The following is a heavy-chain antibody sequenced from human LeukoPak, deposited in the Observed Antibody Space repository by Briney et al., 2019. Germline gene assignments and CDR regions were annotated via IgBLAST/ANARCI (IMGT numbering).Heavy chain of an antibody. CDR3: AKGPSYSNYDWFDP. Sequence: PGGSLRLSCAASGFTFSSYGMHWVRQAPGKGLEWVASIRYDGSNKYYADSVKGRFTISRDNSKNTLYLQMNSLRAEDTAVYYCAKGPSYSNYDWFDPWGQGTLVTVSS. CDR2: IRYDGSNK. J-gene: IGHJ5*02. V-gene: IGHV3-30*02. D-gene: IGHD4-11*01. CDR1: GFTFSSYG.